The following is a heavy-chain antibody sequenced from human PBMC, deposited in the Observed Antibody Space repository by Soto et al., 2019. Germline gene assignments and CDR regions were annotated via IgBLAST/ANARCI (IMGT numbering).Heavy chain of an antibody. CDR3: TRGDRGAFDL. CDR1: GFTFSYYW. V-gene: IGHV3-74*01. D-gene: IGHD1-26*01. J-gene: IGHJ3*01. CDR2: IHSDGSST. Sequence: EVQLVESGGGLVRPGGSLRLSCAASGFTFSYYWMHWDRQAPGKGLVWVSRIHSDGSSTTYASFVKGRFIISRDNARNTVDVQMNSVRVEDTAVSYCTRGDRGAFDLWGQGTVVTVSS.